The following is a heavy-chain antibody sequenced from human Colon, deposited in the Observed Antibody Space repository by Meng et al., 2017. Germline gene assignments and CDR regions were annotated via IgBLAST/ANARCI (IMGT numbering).Heavy chain of an antibody. V-gene: IGHV4-4*02. J-gene: IGHJ4*02. CDR2: IHHSETT. CDR3: ARVTYDDSRGYYGTDY. Sequence: QVHLQESAPGLVTPSETLSLTCAVSGDSITSTKWRNWVRQPPGKRLEWIGEIHHSETTNYNPSLESRVTISIDNSKNQFSLKLDSVTAADTAVYYCARVTYDDSRGYYGTDYWGQGTLVTVSS. D-gene: IGHD3-22*01. CDR1: GDSITSTKW.